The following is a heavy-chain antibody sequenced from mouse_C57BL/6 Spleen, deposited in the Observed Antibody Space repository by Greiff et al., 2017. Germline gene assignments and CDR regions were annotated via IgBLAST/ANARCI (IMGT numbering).Heavy chain of an antibody. CDR3: ARGGYGSSYGYYFDY. CDR2: IDPSDSYT. V-gene: IGHV1-50*01. Sequence: QVQLQQPGAELVKPGASVKLSCKASGYTFTSYWMQWVKQRPGQGLEWIGEIDPSDSYTNYNQKFKGKATLTVDTSSSTAYMQLSSLTSEDSAVYYCARGGYGSSYGYYFDYWGQGTTRTVSS. J-gene: IGHJ2*01. CDR1: GYTFTSYW. D-gene: IGHD1-1*01.